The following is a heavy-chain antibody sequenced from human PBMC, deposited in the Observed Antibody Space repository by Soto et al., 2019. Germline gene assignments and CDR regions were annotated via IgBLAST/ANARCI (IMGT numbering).Heavy chain of an antibody. CDR2: ISGSGGST. CDR1: RFSFSDYA. V-gene: IGHV3-23*04. CDR3: AKDRGGVLAPSYFDY. D-gene: IGHD2-8*01. Sequence: EVQLVESGGGLVQPGGSLRLSCAASRFSFSDYAMSWVRQAPGKGLGWVSAISGSGGSTYSADSVEGRFTISRDNSKNTLYLQMNSLRAEDTALYYCAKDRGGVLAPSYFDYWGQGTLVTVSS. J-gene: IGHJ4*02.